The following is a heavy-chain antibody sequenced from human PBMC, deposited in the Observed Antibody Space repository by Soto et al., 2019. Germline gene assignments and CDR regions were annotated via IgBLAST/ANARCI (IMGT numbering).Heavy chain of an antibody. D-gene: IGHD3-3*01. CDR3: ARNPVVTHEDFWSGNYYYYGMDV. V-gene: IGHV1-69*13. CDR2: IIPIFGTA. CDR1: GGTFSSYA. J-gene: IGHJ6*02. Sequence: GASVKVSCKASGGTFSSYAISWVRQAPGQGLEWMGGIIPIFGTANYAQKFQGRVTITADESTSTAYMELSSLRSEDTAVYYCARNPVVTHEDFWSGNYYYYGMDVWGQGTTVTVSS.